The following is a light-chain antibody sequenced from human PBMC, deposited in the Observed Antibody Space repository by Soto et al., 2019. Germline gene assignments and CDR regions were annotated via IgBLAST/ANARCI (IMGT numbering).Light chain of an antibody. CDR3: QQNGGSAPWT. V-gene: IGKV3-20*01. Sequence: EIVLTQPPGPLSVSPGDRVTLSCRASQTVNNNYLAWYQQKPGQAPRLLIYGASTPATGTPARFSGSGSGTDFTLTVSRLEPEDFEVYYCQQNGGSAPWTFGPGTKVDIK. CDR2: GAS. J-gene: IGKJ1*01. CDR1: QTVNNNY.